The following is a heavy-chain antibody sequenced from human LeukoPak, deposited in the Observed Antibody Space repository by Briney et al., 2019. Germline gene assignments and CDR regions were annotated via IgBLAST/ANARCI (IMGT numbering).Heavy chain of an antibody. CDR3: ARGSYPYSHGMDV. Sequence: GASVKVSCKASGYNFNNYGVSWVRQAPGQGLEWMGWISAKTGNTNYAQKVQGRVTMTKDTSTTTAYMELRSLGSDDTAVYYCARGSYPYSHGMDVWGQGTTVTVSS. CDR1: GYNFNNYG. CDR2: ISAKTGNT. D-gene: IGHD1-26*01. V-gene: IGHV1-18*04. J-gene: IGHJ6*02.